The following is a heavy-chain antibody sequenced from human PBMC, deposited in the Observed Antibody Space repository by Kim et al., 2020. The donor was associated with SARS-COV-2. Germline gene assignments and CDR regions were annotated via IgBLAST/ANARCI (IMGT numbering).Heavy chain of an antibody. J-gene: IGHJ4*02. CDR3: AKGGGGYPFDY. Sequence: TTCPDSVKGRLPYSSVNSKNTLYLQMNSLTAEDTAVYYCAKGGGGYPFDYWGQGTLVTVSS. D-gene: IGHD1-26*01. V-gene: IGHV3-23*01. CDR2: T.